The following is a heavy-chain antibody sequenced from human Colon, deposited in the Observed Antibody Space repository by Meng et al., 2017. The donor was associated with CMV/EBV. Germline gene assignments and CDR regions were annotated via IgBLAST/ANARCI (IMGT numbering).Heavy chain of an antibody. CDR2: ISSSGSSK. D-gene: IGHD1-26*01. J-gene: IGHJ4*02. CDR3: AKAAIVGATTSSFDY. Sequence: GESLKISCAAGGFGFSKYEMNWLRQAPGKGLEWISYISSSGSSKYYADSVEGRFTISRDNSKNTLYLQMNSLRAEDTAVYYCAKAAIVGATTSSFDYWGQGTLVTVSS. CDR1: GFGFSKYE. V-gene: IGHV3-48*03.